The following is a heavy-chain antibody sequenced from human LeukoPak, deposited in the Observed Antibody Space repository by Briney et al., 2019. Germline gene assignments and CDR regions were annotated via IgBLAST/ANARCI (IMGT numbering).Heavy chain of an antibody. CDR1: GYTFTSYG. CDR2: ISAYNGNT. D-gene: IGHD3-10*01. CDR3: ARDGSGSYAMDWFDP. Sequence: ASVKVSCKASGYTFTSYGISWVRQAPGQGLEWMGWISAYNGNTNYAQKLQGRVTMTTDTSTSTAYMEPRSLRSDDTAVYYCARDGSGSYAMDWFDPWGQGTLVTVSS. J-gene: IGHJ5*02. V-gene: IGHV1-18*01.